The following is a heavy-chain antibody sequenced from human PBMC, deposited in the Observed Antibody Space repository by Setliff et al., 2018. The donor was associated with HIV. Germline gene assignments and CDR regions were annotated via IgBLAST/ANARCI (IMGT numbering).Heavy chain of an antibody. J-gene: IGHJ4*02. CDR2: IHPGDSNT. D-gene: IGHD6-25*01. CDR1: GYSFTNYW. Sequence: GESLKISCKGSGYSFTNYWIGWVRQMPGKGLEWMGIIHPGDSNTRYSPSFQGQVTISADKSISTAYLQWNSLKASDTAMYYCARTGYSSGYYGHYFDSWGQGTLVTVSS. CDR3: ARTGYSSGYYGHYFDS. V-gene: IGHV5-51*01.